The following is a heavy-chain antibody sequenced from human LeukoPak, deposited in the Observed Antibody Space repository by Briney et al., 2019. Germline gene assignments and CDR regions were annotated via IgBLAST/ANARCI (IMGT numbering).Heavy chain of an antibody. D-gene: IGHD1-1*01. Sequence: GGSLRLSCAASGFTFSSYSMNWVRQAPGKGLEWVSTIGTASDTYYPGSVEGRFTLSRDNAKNSLYLQMNSLTAGDTAVYYCARGPPRGKYYYMDVWGKGTTVTVSS. CDR2: IGTASDT. CDR3: ARGPPRGKYYYMDV. J-gene: IGHJ6*03. CDR1: GFTFSSYS. V-gene: IGHV3-13*01.